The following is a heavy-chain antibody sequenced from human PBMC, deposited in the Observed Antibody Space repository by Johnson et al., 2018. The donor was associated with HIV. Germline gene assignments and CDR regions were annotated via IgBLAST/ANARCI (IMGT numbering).Heavy chain of an antibody. Sequence: VQLVESGGGVVQPGGSLRLSCAVSGFTFTSYGMHWVRQAPGKGLEWVAFIRYDGSDRYYADSVKGRFTISRDNSKNTLYLQMNSLRAEDTAVYYCAREKPHLAFDIWGQGTTVTVSS. J-gene: IGHJ3*02. CDR3: AREKPHLAFDI. CDR2: IRYDGSDR. V-gene: IGHV3-30*02. CDR1: GFTFTSYG.